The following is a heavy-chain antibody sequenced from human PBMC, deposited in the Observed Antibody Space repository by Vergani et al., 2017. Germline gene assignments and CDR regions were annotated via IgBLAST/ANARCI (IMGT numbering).Heavy chain of an antibody. V-gene: IGHV1-58*01. D-gene: IGHD6-13*01. CDR3: AXQAAFSPDSSSWLDWFDP. CDR1: GLTFTSSA. Sequence: QMQLVQSGPEVKKPGTSVKVSCKASGLTFTSSAVQWVRQARGQRRGWIGWIVVGSGNTNYAQKFQERVTITRDRSTSTAYMELSSLRSEDTAVYYCAXQAAFSPDSSSWLDWFDPWGQGTLVTVSS. CDR2: IVVGSGNT. J-gene: IGHJ5*02.